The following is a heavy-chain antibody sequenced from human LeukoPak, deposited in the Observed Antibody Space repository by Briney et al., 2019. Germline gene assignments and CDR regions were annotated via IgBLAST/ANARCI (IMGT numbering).Heavy chain of an antibody. D-gene: IGHD3-22*01. Sequence: GGSLRPSCAASGFTFSSYEMNWVRQAPGKGLEWVSYISSSGSTIYYADSVKGRFTISRDNAKNSLYLQMNSLRAEDTAVYYCARDNYYDSSGYYLYYYGMDVWGQGTTVTVSS. V-gene: IGHV3-48*03. CDR3: ARDNYYDSSGYYLYYYGMDV. CDR2: ISSSGSTI. CDR1: GFTFSSYE. J-gene: IGHJ6*02.